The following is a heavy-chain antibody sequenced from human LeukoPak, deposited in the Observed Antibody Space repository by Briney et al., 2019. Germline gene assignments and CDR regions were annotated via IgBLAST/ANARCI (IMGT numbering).Heavy chain of an antibody. J-gene: IGHJ4*02. CDR3: ASTYYDYVWGSYYFDY. V-gene: IGHV3-48*03. D-gene: IGHD3-16*01. Sequence: GGSLRLSCAASGFTFSDYEMNWVRQAPGKGLEWLSHISISGNTIHYADSVEGRFTISRDNAKNSVYLQMTSLRAEDTAVYYCASTYYDYVWGSYYFDYWGQGTLVTVSS. CDR2: ISISGNTI. CDR1: GFTFSDYE.